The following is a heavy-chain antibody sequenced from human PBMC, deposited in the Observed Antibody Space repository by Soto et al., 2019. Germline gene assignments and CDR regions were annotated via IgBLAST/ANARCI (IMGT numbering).Heavy chain of an antibody. CDR2: IYHSGST. V-gene: IGHV4-30-2*01. D-gene: IGHD3-22*01. Sequence: QLQLQESGSGLVKPSQTLSLTCAVSGGSISSGGYSWSWIRQPPGKGLEWIGYIYHSGSTYYNPSLQSRVTISVDSSKNQFSLKLSSVTAADTAVYYCARGTPRYDSSGYYYFDYWGQGTLVTVSS. CDR1: GGSISSGGYS. J-gene: IGHJ4*02. CDR3: ARGTPRYDSSGYYYFDY.